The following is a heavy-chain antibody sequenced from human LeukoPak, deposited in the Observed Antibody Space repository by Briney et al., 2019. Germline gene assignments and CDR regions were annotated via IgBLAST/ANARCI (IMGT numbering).Heavy chain of an antibody. J-gene: IGHJ4*02. CDR3: ARNPYYCFDS. Sequence: PSETLSLTCAVSGGSISSGDYSWSWIRQPPGKGLEWIGNIYHSGSTYYNPSLKSRVTISVDTSKNQFSLKLSSVTAADTAVYYCARNPYYCFDSWGQGTLVTVSS. D-gene: IGHD3-10*01. CDR2: IYHSGST. V-gene: IGHV4-30-2*01. CDR1: GGSISSGDYS.